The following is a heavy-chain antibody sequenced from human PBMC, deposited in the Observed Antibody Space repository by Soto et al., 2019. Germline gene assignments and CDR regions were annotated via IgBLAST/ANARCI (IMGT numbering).Heavy chain of an antibody. V-gene: IGHV1-69*02. Sequence: QVQLVQSGAEVKKPGSSVKVSCKASGGTFSSYTISWVRQAPGHGLEWMGRIIPILGIANYAQKFQGRVTITADKSTRTAYMELSSLRSEDTAVYYCASPIAAAGSSRTGFDYWGQGTLVTVSS. CDR1: GGTFSSYT. J-gene: IGHJ4*02. CDR3: ASPIAAAGSSRTGFDY. CDR2: IIPILGIA. D-gene: IGHD6-13*01.